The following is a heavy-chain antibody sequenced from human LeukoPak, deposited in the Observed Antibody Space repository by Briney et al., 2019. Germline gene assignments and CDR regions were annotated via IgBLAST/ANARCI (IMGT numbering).Heavy chain of an antibody. CDR3: ARDLGSHDHTADYYYGMDV. CDR1: GGTFSSYA. Sequence: SVKVSCKASGGTFSSYAISWVRQAPGQGLEWMGGIIPIFGTANYAQKFQGRVTITADESTSTAYMELSSLRSEDTAVYYCARDLGSHDHTADYYYGMDVWGQGTRSPSP. D-gene: IGHD5-18*01. CDR2: IIPIFGTA. V-gene: IGHV1-69*13. J-gene: IGHJ6*02.